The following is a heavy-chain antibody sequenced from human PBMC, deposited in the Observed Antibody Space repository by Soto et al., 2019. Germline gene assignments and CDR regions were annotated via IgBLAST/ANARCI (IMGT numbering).Heavy chain of an antibody. Sequence: EVQLVESGGGLVQPGRSLRLSCVASGFSFGDYGMHWVRQAPGRGPEWVSGIRWNSGNIGYAETVKGRFTISRDNAKNSLYLQMNSLRAEDTALYYCVKDGLPSVFGLVHDRSDIWGRGTMFTVSS. CDR3: VKDGLPSVFGLVHDRSDI. CDR1: GFSFGDYG. V-gene: IGHV3-9*01. D-gene: IGHD3-3*01. J-gene: IGHJ3*02. CDR2: IRWNSGNI.